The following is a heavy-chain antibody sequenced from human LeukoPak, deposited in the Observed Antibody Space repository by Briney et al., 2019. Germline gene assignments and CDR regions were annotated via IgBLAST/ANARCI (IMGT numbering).Heavy chain of an antibody. D-gene: IGHD2-21*01. CDR2: IWYDGSNK. V-gene: IGHV3-33*01. Sequence: GRSLRLSCAASGFTFSSYGMHWARQAPGKGLEWVAVIWYDGSNKYYADSVKGRFTISRDNSKNTLYLQMNSLRAEDTAVYYCARTFCGGDCYYYGMDVWGQGTTVTVSS. J-gene: IGHJ6*02. CDR3: ARTFCGGDCYYYGMDV. CDR1: GFTFSSYG.